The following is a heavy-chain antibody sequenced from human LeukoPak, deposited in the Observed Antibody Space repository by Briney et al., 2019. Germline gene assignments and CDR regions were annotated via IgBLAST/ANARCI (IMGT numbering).Heavy chain of an antibody. CDR3: AKDKVVVVTAIPSY. V-gene: IGHV3-23*01. Sequence: GGSLRLSCAASGFTFSSYAMSWVRQAPGKGLEWVSAISGSGGSTYYADSVKGRFTISGDNSKNTLYLQMNSLRPGDTAVYYCAKDKVVVVTAIPSYWGQGTLVTVSS. CDR2: ISGSGGST. CDR1: GFTFSSYA. D-gene: IGHD2-21*02. J-gene: IGHJ4*02.